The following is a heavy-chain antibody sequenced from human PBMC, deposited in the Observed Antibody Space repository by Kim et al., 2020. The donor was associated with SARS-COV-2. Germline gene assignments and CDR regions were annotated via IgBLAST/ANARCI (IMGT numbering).Heavy chain of an antibody. CDR1: GFTFSSYW. Sequence: GGSLRLSCAASGFTFSSYWMHWVRQAPGKGLVWVSRINDDGTSTTYADSVKGRFTISRDNTKNTLLLQMNSLRAEDTALYYCSRLNGEHYYYGMDVWGQG. D-gene: IGHD4-17*01. V-gene: IGHV3-74*01. J-gene: IGHJ6*02. CDR3: SRLNGEHYYYGMDV. CDR2: INDDGTST.